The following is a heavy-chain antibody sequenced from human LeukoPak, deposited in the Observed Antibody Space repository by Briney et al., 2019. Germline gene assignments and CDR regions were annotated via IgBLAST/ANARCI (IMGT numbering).Heavy chain of an antibody. CDR1: GFTFSSYG. J-gene: IGHJ6*04. D-gene: IGHD3-10*01. CDR2: ISYDGSNK. V-gene: IGHV3-30*18. CDR3: AKEKRVRGVINVYYGMDV. Sequence: PGRSLRLSCAASGFTFSSYGMHWVRQAPGKGLEWVAVISYDGSNKYYADSVKGRFTISRDNSKNTLYLQMNSLRAEDTAVYYCAKEKRVRGVINVYYGMDVWDKGTTVTVSS.